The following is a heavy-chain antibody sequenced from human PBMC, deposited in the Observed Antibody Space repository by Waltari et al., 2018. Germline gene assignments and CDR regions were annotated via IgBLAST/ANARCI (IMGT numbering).Heavy chain of an antibody. J-gene: IGHJ3*01. CDR2: MRSNDYTGGT. D-gene: IGHD5-12*01. V-gene: IGHV3-49*04. CDR1: GFLLRSYA. Sequence: EVQPVESGGDLVQPGRSLRLSCIGCGFLLRSYAINWVGQAPGKGREWLGCMRSNDYTGGTSFAASVGGRFSISRDDYKRTAYLEMNALQTDDSATYYCTREDDGNDSGAFDLWGQGTLVTVSS. CDR3: TREDDGNDSGAFDL.